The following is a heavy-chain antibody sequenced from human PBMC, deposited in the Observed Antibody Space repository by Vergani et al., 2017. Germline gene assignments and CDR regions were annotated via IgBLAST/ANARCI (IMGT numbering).Heavy chain of an antibody. CDR2: INHSGST. V-gene: IGHV4-34*01. CDR3: ARRRLRPGAYYFDY. D-gene: IGHD6-25*01. J-gene: IGHJ4*02. Sequence: QVQLQQWGAGLLKPSETLSLTCAVYGGSFSGYYWSWIRQPPGKGLEWIGEINHSGSTNYNPSLKSRVTISVDTSKNQFSLKLSSVTAADTAVCYCARRRLRPGAYYFDYWGQGTLVTVSS. CDR1: GGSFSGYY.